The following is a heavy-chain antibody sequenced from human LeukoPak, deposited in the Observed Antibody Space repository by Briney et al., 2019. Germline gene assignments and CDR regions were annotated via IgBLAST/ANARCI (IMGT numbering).Heavy chain of an antibody. V-gene: IGHV3-30*18. CDR1: GFTFSSYG. Sequence: GRSLRLSCAASGFTFSSYGMHWVRQAPGKGLEWVAVISYDGSNKYYADSVKGRFTISRDNSKNTLYLQMNSLRAEDTAVYYCAKDSGVYVWGSYRSGYFDYWGQGTLVTVSS. CDR3: AKDSGVYVWGSYRSGYFDY. D-gene: IGHD3-16*02. J-gene: IGHJ4*02. CDR2: ISYDGSNK.